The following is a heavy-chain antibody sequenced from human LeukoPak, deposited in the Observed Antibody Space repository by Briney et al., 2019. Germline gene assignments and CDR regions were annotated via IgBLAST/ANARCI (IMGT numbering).Heavy chain of an antibody. J-gene: IGHJ6*02. CDR3: ARGYCSSTSCPEDYGMDV. D-gene: IGHD2-2*01. CDR2: IWSDGSNK. V-gene: IGHV3-33*01. Sequence: GMSLRLSCAASGFTFRGSGMHWVRQAPGKGLEWVAIIWSDGSNKYYTDSVKGRFTISRDNSKNTVYLQMNSLRAEDTAVYYCARGYCSSTSCPEDYGMDVWGQGTTVTVSS. CDR1: GFTFRGSG.